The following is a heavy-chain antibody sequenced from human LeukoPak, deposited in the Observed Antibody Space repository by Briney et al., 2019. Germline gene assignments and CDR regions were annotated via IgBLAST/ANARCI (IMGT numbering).Heavy chain of an antibody. V-gene: IGHV3-30*02. J-gene: IGHJ3*02. CDR1: GFTFSSYG. Sequence: GGSLRLSCAVSGFTFSSYGMHWVRQAPGKGLEWVTFIRYDGTDKYYTDSVKGRFTISRDNCKNTLYLQMNSLRAEDTAVYYCARTYDFGRGPPGDAFDNWGPGTWVIVSA. CDR2: IRYDGTDK. D-gene: IGHD3-3*01. CDR3: ARTYDFGRGPPGDAFDN.